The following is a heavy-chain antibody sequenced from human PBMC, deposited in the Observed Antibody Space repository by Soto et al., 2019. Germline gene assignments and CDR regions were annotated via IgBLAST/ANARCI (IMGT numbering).Heavy chain of an antibody. Sequence: ASVKVSCKASGYTFTSYAMHWVRQAPGQRLEWMGWINAGNGNTKYSQKFQGRVTITRDTSTSTAYMELRSLRSDDTAVYYCARDLLGNYYDSSGYYPIFDYWGQGTLVTVSS. CDR2: INAGNGNT. CDR1: GYTFTSYA. D-gene: IGHD3-22*01. CDR3: ARDLLGNYYDSSGYYPIFDY. J-gene: IGHJ4*02. V-gene: IGHV1-3*01.